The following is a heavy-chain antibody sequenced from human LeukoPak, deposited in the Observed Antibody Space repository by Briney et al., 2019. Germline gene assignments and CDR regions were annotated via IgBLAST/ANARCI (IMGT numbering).Heavy chain of an antibody. Sequence: GGSLRLSCAASGFTVSSNYMSWVRQAPGKGLEWVSVIYSGGTTYYADSAKGRFTISRDNSKNTLFLQMNGLRAEDTAVYYCARTHTIFGVRTYFDYWGQGTMVTVSS. J-gene: IGHJ4*02. CDR1: GFTVSSNY. CDR3: ARTHTIFGVRTYFDY. V-gene: IGHV3-66*02. D-gene: IGHD3-3*01. CDR2: IYSGGTT.